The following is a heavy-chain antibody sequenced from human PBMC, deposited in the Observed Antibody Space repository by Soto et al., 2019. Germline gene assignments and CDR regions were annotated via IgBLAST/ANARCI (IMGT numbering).Heavy chain of an antibody. D-gene: IGHD2-15*01. Sequence: QEQLVQSGAEVKKPGASVKVSCKTSGYTFTDYDINWVRQATGQGLEWIGWMNPNSGETGYAQKFRGRGTRTRSASLSTAYLELSSLRSEDTAVYYCARVAVAARPRWYNWFDPWGQGTLVTVSS. CDR1: GYTFTDYD. V-gene: IGHV1-8*01. CDR2: MNPNSGET. J-gene: IGHJ5*02. CDR3: ARVAVAARPRWYNWFDP.